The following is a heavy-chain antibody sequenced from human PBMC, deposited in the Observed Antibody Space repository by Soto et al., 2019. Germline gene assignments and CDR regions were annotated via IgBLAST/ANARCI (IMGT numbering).Heavy chain of an antibody. D-gene: IGHD3-10*01. CDR1: XYSFTNDW. J-gene: IGHJ6*02. CDR3: ARISYYYGSGSSKYYYYGMDV. V-gene: IGHV5-51*01. CDR2: IYPGDSDT. Sequence: PGESLKISCKVSXYSFTNDWIGWVRQMPGKGLEWMGIIYPGDSDTRYSPSFQGQVTISADKSISTAYLQWSSLKASDTAMYYCARISYYYGSGSSKYYYYGMDVWGQGTTVTVSS.